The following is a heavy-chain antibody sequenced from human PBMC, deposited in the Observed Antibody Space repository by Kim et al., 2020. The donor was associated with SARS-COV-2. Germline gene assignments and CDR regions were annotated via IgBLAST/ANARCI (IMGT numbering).Heavy chain of an antibody. D-gene: IGHD6-13*01. J-gene: IGHJ5*02. CDR3: ARVSSGSSSWYWFDA. Sequence: AESVKGRFSSSGDNAKKSLYLQMNSLRAEDAAVYYCARVSSGSSSWYWFDAWGQGTLVTVSS. V-gene: IGHV3-11*05.